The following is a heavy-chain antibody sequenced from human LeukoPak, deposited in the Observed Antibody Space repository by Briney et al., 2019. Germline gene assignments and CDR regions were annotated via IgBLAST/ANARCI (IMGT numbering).Heavy chain of an antibody. D-gene: IGHD3-22*01. CDR2: IKQDGSEK. CDR1: GFIFSSYW. J-gene: IGHJ5*02. CDR3: ARVGSGCYYPYNWFDP. Sequence: GGSLRLSCAASGFIFSSYWMSWVRQAPGKGLEWVANIKQDGSEKYYVDSVKGRFTISRDNAKNSLYLQMNSLRVEDTAVFYCARVGSGCYYPYNWFDPWGQGTLVTVSS. V-gene: IGHV3-7*01.